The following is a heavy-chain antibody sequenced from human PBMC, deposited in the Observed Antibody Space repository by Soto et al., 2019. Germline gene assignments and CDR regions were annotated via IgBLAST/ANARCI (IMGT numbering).Heavy chain of an antibody. CDR3: ARVGFGCIGRRCYTGPYYFDY. CDR2: INGDGTDT. V-gene: IGHV3-74*01. J-gene: IGHJ4*02. D-gene: IGHD2-15*01. CDR1: GFSFNNYW. Sequence: EVQLVESGGGLVQPGGSLRLSCAASGFSFNNYWMHWVRQAPGKGLVWVSRINGDGTDTTYADSVKGRFTISRDNAKNTVFLQMSSLRAEDTAVYYCARVGFGCIGRRCYTGPYYFDYWGQGALVTVSS.